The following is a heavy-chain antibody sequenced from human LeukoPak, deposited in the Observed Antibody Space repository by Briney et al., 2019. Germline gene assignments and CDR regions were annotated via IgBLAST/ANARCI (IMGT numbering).Heavy chain of an antibody. D-gene: IGHD1-26*01. CDR3: ARPLKSGNYGRFDH. V-gene: IGHV1-2*02. CDR1: GYTFSGYF. J-gene: IGHJ5*02. Sequence: VASVKVSFKASGYTFSGYFLHWVRQAPGRGLEWMGWITPNSGGTNYAQKFQGRVTMTRDTSSNTAYMELSSLTSDDTAVYYCARPLKSGNYGRFDHWGQGTLVTVSS. CDR2: ITPNSGGT.